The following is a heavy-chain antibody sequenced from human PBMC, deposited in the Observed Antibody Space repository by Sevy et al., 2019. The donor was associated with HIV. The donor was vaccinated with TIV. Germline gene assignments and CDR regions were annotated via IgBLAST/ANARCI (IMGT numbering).Heavy chain of an antibody. V-gene: IGHV1-2*06. Sequence: ASVKVSCKSTGYIFSDYNMHWVRQAPGQGLEWMALINPKSGDTMYAQRFRGRVSITRDTSMSTAYMELSGLTSDDTAVYYCVRESIRTPKITLSFDIWGQGTMVTVSS. CDR1: GYIFSDYN. CDR3: VRESIRTPKITLSFDI. J-gene: IGHJ3*02. CDR2: INPKSGDT. D-gene: IGHD1-20*01.